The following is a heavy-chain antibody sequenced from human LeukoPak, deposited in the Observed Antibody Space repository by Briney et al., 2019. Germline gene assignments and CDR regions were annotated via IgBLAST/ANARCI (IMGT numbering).Heavy chain of an antibody. CDR2: IYYTGST. J-gene: IGHJ3*01. CDR3: ARDTSTVPRVFDF. D-gene: IGHD4-17*01. V-gene: IGHV4-4*02. Sequence: SGTLSLTCAVSGGSLSDDNWWTWVRQPPGKGLEWIGYIYYTGSTSYNPSLKSRVTMSLDTSKNHFSLKLSSVTAADTAVYYCARDTSTVPRVFDFWGQGTMVAVSS. CDR1: GGSLSDDNW.